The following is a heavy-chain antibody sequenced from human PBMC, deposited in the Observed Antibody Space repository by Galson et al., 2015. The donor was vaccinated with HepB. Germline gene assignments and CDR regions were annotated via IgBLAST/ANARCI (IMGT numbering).Heavy chain of an antibody. V-gene: IGHV4-31*03. J-gene: IGHJ4*02. Sequence: TLSLTCTVSGGSISSGGYYWSCIRQHPGKGLEWIGYIYYSGSTYYNPSLKSRVALSVDTSKNQSSHNLSSVTAAYTAVYYCARDRGSAYGGNRPKYYFDYWGQGTLVTVSS. CDR3: ARDRGSAYGGNRPKYYFDY. CDR1: GGSISSGGYY. D-gene: IGHD4-23*01. CDR2: IYYSGST.